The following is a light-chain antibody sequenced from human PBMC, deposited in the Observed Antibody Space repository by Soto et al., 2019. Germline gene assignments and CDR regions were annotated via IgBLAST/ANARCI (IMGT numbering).Light chain of an antibody. V-gene: IGLV1-40*01. Sequence: QSVLTQSPSVSGAPGQRVTISCTGGSSDIGAGHGVHWYQQLPGTAPKLLIYDDTNRPSGVPDRFSGSKAGTSASLAITGLQADDEGDYSCHAYDSSPTAVVFGRGTKLTVL. CDR1: SSDIGAGHG. CDR3: HAYDSSPTAVV. J-gene: IGLJ3*02. CDR2: DDT.